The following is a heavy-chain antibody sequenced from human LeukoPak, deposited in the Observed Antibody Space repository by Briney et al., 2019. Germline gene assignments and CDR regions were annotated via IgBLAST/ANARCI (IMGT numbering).Heavy chain of an antibody. CDR1: GFTFSSYW. Sequence: GGSLRLSCAASGFTFSSYWMSWVRQAPGKGLEWVANIKQDGSEKYYVDSVKGRFTISRDNAKNSLYLQMNSLRAEDTAVYYCARDLVEMATIFSRWGQGTLVTVSS. CDR3: ARDLVEMATIFSR. V-gene: IGHV3-7*01. D-gene: IGHD5-12*01. J-gene: IGHJ4*02. CDR2: IKQDGSEK.